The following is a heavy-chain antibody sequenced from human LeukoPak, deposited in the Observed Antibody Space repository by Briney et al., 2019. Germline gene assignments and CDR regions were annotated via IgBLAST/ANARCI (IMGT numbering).Heavy chain of an antibody. J-gene: IGHJ4*02. Sequence: ASVKVSCKASGYTFTSYGISWVRQAPGQGLEWVGWISAYNGNTNYAQKLQGRVTMTTDTSTGTAYMELRSLRSDDTAVYYCARVGIQLWLYSNDYWGQGTLVTVSS. D-gene: IGHD5-18*01. CDR3: ARVGIQLWLYSNDY. V-gene: IGHV1-18*01. CDR2: ISAYNGNT. CDR1: GYTFTSYG.